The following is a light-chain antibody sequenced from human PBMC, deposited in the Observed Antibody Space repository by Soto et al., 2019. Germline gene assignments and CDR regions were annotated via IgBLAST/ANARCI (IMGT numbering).Light chain of an antibody. J-gene: IGKJ1*01. CDR2: KAS. CDR1: QSISSW. Sequence: DIQMTQSRATLSASVGDRVNITCRASQSISSWLAWYQQKPGKAPKLLIYKASSLESGVPSRFSGSGSGTEFTLTISSLQPDDFATYYCQQYNSYSWTFGQGTKVEIK. V-gene: IGKV1-5*03. CDR3: QQYNSYSWT.